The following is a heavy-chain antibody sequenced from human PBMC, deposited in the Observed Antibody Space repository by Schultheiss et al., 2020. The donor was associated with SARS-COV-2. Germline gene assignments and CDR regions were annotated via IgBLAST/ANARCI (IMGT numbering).Heavy chain of an antibody. CDR2: IYYSGST. Sequence: SETLSLTCTVSGGSISSGGYYWGWIRQPPGKGLEWIGSIYYSGSTYYNPSLKSRVTISVDTSKNQFSLKLSSVTAADTAVYYCARRSGITGNLGWFDPWGQGTLVTVSS. D-gene: IGHD1-20*01. CDR3: ARRSGITGNLGWFDP. V-gene: IGHV4-39*01. CDR1: GGSISSGGYY. J-gene: IGHJ5*02.